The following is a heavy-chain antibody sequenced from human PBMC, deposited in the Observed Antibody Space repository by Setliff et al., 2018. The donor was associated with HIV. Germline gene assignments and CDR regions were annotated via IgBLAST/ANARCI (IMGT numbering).Heavy chain of an antibody. CDR1: GYTFTTYY. CDR3: VRGYRSAWNSWIDA. J-gene: IGHJ5*02. V-gene: IGHV1-46*01. D-gene: IGHD6-19*01. Sequence: ASVKVSCKASGYTFTTYYIHWVRQAPGQGLEWMGILNPSEGTTSFAQKFQGRVTMTRDTSTSTVYMDLSSLRADDAAVYYCVRGYRSAWNSWIDAWGQGTRVTVSS. CDR2: LNPSEGTT.